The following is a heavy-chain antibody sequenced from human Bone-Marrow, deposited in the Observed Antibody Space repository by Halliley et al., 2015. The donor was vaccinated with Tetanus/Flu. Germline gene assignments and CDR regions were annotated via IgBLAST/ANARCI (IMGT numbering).Heavy chain of an antibody. CDR3: ARNRGGGGGYFDY. V-gene: IGHV3-7*04. CDR2: IRPDGGVI. J-gene: IGHJ4*02. Sequence: GGVANIRPDGGVISYVDAVKGRFTVSKDNAKNSLYLQMESLRAEDAAVYYCARNRGGGGGYFDYWGRGTLVTVSS. D-gene: IGHD2-15*01.